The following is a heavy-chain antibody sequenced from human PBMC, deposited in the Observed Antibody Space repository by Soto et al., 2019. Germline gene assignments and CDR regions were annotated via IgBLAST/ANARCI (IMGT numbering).Heavy chain of an antibody. CDR2: IIPILGIA. Sequence: QVQLVQSGAEVKKPGSSVKVSCKASGGTFSSYTISWVRQAPGQGLEWMGRIIPILGIANSAQKFQGRVTITADKSTCPGYMELSSLRSEDTAVYYFARGGPSSGWYGYWGQGTLVTVSS. D-gene: IGHD6-19*01. CDR3: ARGGPSSGWYGY. CDR1: GGTFSSYT. J-gene: IGHJ4*02. V-gene: IGHV1-69*02.